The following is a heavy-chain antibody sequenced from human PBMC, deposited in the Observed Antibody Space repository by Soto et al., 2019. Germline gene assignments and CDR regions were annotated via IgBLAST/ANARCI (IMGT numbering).Heavy chain of an antibody. D-gene: IGHD5-18*01. CDR1: GYTFTSYG. Sequence: SVKVSCKASGYTFTSYGISWVRQAPGQGLEWMGGIIPIFGTANYAQKFQGRVTITADESTSTAYMELSSLRSEDTAVYYCASESGYTFDYWGQGTLVTVSS. J-gene: IGHJ4*02. CDR3: ASESGYTFDY. CDR2: IIPIFGTA. V-gene: IGHV1-69*13.